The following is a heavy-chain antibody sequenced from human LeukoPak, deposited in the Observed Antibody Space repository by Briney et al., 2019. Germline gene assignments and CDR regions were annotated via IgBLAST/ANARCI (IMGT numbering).Heavy chain of an antibody. J-gene: IGHJ4*02. CDR2: ISGTGGST. D-gene: IGHD6-13*01. V-gene: IGHV3-43*02. CDR1: GFTLDDYA. Sequence: GGPLRLSCAASGFTLDDYAMHGVRQSPGKGLEGVSLISGTGGSTYYADSVKGRFTISRKNSKNSLYLQMNSLRTEDTALYYCARPQETGYSSSWYLGYWGQGTLVTVSS. CDR3: ARPQETGYSSSWYLGY.